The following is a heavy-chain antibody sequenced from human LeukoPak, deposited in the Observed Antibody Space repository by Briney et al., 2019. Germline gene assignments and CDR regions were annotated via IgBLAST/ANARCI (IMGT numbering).Heavy chain of an antibody. V-gene: IGHV4-34*01. J-gene: IGHJ5*02. CDR2: INHSGST. CDR3: ARFQTRIAAAATLWFDP. Sequence: SETLSLTCAVYGASFSGYYWSWIRQPPGKGLEWIGEINHSGSTNYNPSLKSRVTISVDTSKNQFSLKLSSVTAADTAVYYCARFQTRIAAAATLWFDPWSQGTLVTVSS. CDR1: GASFSGYY. D-gene: IGHD6-13*01.